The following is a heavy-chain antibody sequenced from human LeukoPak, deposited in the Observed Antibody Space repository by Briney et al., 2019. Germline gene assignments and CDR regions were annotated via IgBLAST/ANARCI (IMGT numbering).Heavy chain of an antibody. J-gene: IGHJ6*02. D-gene: IGHD5-12*01. Sequence: PGGSLRLSCAASGFTFSSYWMSWVRQAPGKGLEWVANIKQDGSEKYYVDSVKGRFTISRDNAKNSLYLQMNSLRAEDTAVYYCARERPVAFPYYYYGMDVWGQGTTVTVSS. CDR1: GFTFSSYW. V-gene: IGHV3-7*01. CDR3: ARERPVAFPYYYYGMDV. CDR2: IKQDGSEK.